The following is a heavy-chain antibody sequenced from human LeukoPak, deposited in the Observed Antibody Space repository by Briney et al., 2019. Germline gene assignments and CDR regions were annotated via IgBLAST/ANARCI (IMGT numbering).Heavy chain of an antibody. CDR2: ISGSAVIT. D-gene: IGHD3-10*01. J-gene: IGHJ4*02. V-gene: IGHV3-23*01. CDR1: GLTFINFG. CDR3: AKSYGSGSYQIDY. Sequence: GGSLRLSCAASGLTFINFGMTWVRQAPGKGLEWVSAISGSAVITFYADSVKGRFTISRDNSKNTLYLQMNSLRAEDTAVYYCAKSYGSGSYQIDYWGQGTLVTVSS.